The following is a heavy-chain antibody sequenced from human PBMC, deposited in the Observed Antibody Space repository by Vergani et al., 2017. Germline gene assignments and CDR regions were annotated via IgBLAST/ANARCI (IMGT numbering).Heavy chain of an antibody. CDR1: GGSISSSRYY. CDR2: IYYTGSN. D-gene: IGHD3-3*01. CDR3: AXAIFGVVSTEYYYYMDV. V-gene: IGHV4-39*07. J-gene: IGHJ6*03. Sequence: QLQLQESGPGLVKPSETLSLTCTVSGGSISSSRYYWGWIRQPPVKGLEWIGSIYYTGSNYYNPSLKSRVTISVDTSKNQFALKLNSVTAADTAVYYCAXAIFGVVSTEYYYYMDVWGKGTTVTVSS.